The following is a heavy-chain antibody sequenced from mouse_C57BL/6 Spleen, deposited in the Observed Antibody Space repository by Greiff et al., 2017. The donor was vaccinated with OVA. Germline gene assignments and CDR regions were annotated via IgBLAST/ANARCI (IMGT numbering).Heavy chain of an antibody. CDR2: IYPGSGST. J-gene: IGHJ4*01. D-gene: IGHD2-4*01. CDR1: GYTFTSYW. CDR3: AIDYDDYYAMDY. V-gene: IGHV1-55*01. Sequence: QVQLEQPGAELVKPGASVKMSCKASGYTFTSYWITWVKQRPGQGLEWIGDIYPGSGSTNYNEKFKSKATLTVDTSPSTAYMQLSSLTSEDSAVYYCAIDYDDYYAMDYWGQGTSVTVSS.